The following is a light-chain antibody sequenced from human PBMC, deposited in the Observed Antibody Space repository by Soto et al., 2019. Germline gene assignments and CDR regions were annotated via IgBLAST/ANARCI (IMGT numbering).Light chain of an antibody. CDR1: QSVSSN. J-gene: IGKJ3*01. CDR2: GAS. Sequence: EIALTQSPGTLSVSPGERATLSCRASQSVSSNLAWYQQKPGQAPRLLIYGASSRATGIPDRFSGIGFGTDFTLTISRLAPEDFAVYYCQHYDISLFAFGPGTKVDIK. CDR3: QHYDISLFA. V-gene: IGKV3-20*01.